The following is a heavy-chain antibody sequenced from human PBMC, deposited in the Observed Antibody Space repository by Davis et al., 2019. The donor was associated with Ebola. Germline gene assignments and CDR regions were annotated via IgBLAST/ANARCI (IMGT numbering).Heavy chain of an antibody. CDR2: IYASGTT. J-gene: IGHJ4*02. Sequence: PSETLSLTCTISGGSLSFYYWSWIRQSPGKGLDWIGYIYASGTTTYNPSLKSRVAISVDTSKNQFSLKLTSVTAADTALYYCARHGTPKDPSYFDQWGQGTLVTVSS. CDR3: ARHGTPKDPSYFDQ. CDR1: GGSLSFYY. V-gene: IGHV4-59*08.